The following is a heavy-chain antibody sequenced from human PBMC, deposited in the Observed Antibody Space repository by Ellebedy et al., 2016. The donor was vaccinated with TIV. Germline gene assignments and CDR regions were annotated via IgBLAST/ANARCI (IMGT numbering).Heavy chain of an antibody. V-gene: IGHV3-7*03. CDR2: IKQDGNEK. Sequence: GESLKISCAASGFTFSDHAMSWVRQAPGKGLEWVANIKQDGNEKNYVDSVKGRFTISKDTAKNSLYLEMSSLRADDTAVYYCARNKRGDNWGQGTLVTVSS. CDR1: GFTFSDHA. J-gene: IGHJ4*02. CDR3: ARNKRGDN.